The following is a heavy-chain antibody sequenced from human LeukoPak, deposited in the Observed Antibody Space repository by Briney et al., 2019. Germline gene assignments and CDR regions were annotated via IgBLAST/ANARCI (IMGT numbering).Heavy chain of an antibody. CDR1: GYTFTGYY. J-gene: IGHJ4*02. CDR3: ATGTGGYNEH. Sequence: SVKVSCKASGYTFTGYYMHWVRQAPGQGLEWMGRIIPVLVSTNYAPQFHARVTITADKSTNTAYMDLSSLTSEDTAVYFCATGTGGYNEHWGQGTLVTVSS. D-gene: IGHD5-24*01. V-gene: IGHV1-69*04. CDR2: IIPVLVST.